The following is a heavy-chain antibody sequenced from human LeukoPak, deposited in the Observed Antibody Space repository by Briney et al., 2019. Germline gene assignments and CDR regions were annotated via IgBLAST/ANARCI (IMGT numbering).Heavy chain of an antibody. Sequence: GGSLRLSCVVSGLRFSDYWMNWVRQAPGKGLEWVANIKYDESETYYVDSVKGRFTISRDNAKNSLYLQMNSLRAEDTAVYYCASARWGQGTLVTVSS. J-gene: IGHJ4*02. CDR3: ASAR. V-gene: IGHV3-7*02. CDR2: IKYDESET. CDR1: GLRFSDYW.